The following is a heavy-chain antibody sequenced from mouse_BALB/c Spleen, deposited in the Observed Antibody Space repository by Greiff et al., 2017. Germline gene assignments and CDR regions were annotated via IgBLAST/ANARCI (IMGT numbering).Heavy chain of an antibody. CDR2: IYPGDGDT. J-gene: IGHJ4*01. D-gene: IGHD3-2*01. CDR3: ARRGQLGPHYYAMDY. CDR1: GYAFSSSW. Sequence: VQLQQSGPELVKPGASVKISCKASGYAFSSSWMNWVKQRPGQGLEWIGRIYPGDGDTNYNGKFKGKATLTADKSSSTAYMQLSSLTSVDSAVYFCARRGQLGPHYYAMDYWGQGTSVTVSS. V-gene: IGHV1-82*01.